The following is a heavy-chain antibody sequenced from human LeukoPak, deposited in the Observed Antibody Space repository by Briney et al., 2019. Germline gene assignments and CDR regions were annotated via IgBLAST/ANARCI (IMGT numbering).Heavy chain of an antibody. J-gene: IGHJ5*02. D-gene: IGHD3-3*01. CDR3: ARDRGGDFWSGYQNWFDP. CDR1: GGSISSYY. Sequence: SETLSLTCTVSGGSISSYYWSWIRQPPGKGLEWIGYIYYSGSTSYNPSLKSRVTISVDTSKNQFSLKLSSVTAADTAVYYCARDRGGDFWSGYQNWFDPWGQGTLVTVSS. V-gene: IGHV4-59*01. CDR2: IYYSGST.